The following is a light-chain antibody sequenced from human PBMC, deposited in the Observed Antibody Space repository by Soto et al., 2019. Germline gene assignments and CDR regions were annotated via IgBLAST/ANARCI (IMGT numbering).Light chain of an antibody. CDR2: DVS. CDR1: QSVSSS. J-gene: IGKJ4*01. V-gene: IGKV3-11*01. Sequence: EIVLTQSPATLSLSPGERATLSCRASQSVSSSLAWYQQKPGQTPRLLIYDVSNRATGIPARFSGSGSGTDFTLPVSSLEPEDFAVYYCQQRSNWPLTFDGGTKVEIK. CDR3: QQRSNWPLT.